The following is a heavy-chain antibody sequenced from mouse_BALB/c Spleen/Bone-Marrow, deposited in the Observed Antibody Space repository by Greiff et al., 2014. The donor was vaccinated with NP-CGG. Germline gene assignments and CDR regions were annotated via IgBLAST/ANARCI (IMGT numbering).Heavy chain of an antibody. CDR1: GFAFSTYD. CDR2: ISSGGGNT. J-gene: IGHJ3*01. D-gene: IGHD2-2*01. V-gene: IGHV5-12-1*01. Sequence: EVKLQESGGGLVKPGGSLKLSCAASGFAFSTYDMSWVRQTPEKRLEWVAYISSGGGNTYYPGTVKGRFTISRDNAKNTLSLQMSSLKSEDTAIFFCGRHSRGYDGFANWGQGTLVTVSA. CDR3: GRHSRGYDGFAN.